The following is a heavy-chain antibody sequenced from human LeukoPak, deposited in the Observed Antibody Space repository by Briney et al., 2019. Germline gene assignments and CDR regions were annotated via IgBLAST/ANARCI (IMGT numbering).Heavy chain of an antibody. Sequence: SETLSLTCTVSGGSISSGDYYWSWIRQPPGKGLEWIGYIYYSGSTYYNPSLKSRVTISVDTSKNQFSLKLSSVTAADTAVYYCARRLMGAQGVGLGPYMDVWGKGTTVTVSS. J-gene: IGHJ6*03. D-gene: IGHD3-3*01. CDR1: GGSISSGDYY. CDR3: ARRLMGAQGVGLGPYMDV. CDR2: IYYSGST. V-gene: IGHV4-30-4*08.